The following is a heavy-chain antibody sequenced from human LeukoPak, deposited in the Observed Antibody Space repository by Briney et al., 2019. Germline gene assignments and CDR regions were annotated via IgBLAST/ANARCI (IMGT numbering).Heavy chain of an antibody. V-gene: IGHV1-8*03. CDR2: MNPNTGKT. J-gene: IGHJ3*02. CDR3: ARRGLVAGIYDLVYGFDI. Sequence: ASVKVSCKAAGYSFNIFHINWVRQAPGRGPEWMGWMNPNTGKTGFAQKFQGRVTITQNSSISTVYMELNSLTSDDTAVYYCARRGLVAGIYDLVYGFDIWGQGTMVTVSS. D-gene: IGHD3/OR15-3a*01. CDR1: GYSFNIFH.